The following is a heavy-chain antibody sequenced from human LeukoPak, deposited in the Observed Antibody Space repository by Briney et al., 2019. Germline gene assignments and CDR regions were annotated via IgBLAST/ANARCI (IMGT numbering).Heavy chain of an antibody. V-gene: IGHV4-59*01. CDR1: GGSISSYY. D-gene: IGHD2-2*01. Sequence: SETLSLTCTVSGGSISSYYWSWIRQPPGKELEWIGYIYYSGSTNYNPSLKSRVTISVDTSKNQFSLKLTSVTAADTAVYYCARFPSSTSWSDRNTYFDYWGQGTLVTVSS. J-gene: IGHJ4*02. CDR3: ARFPSSTSWSDRNTYFDY. CDR2: IYYSGST.